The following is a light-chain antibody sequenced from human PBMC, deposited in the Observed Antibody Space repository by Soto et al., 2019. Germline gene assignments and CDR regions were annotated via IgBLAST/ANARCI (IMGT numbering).Light chain of an antibody. CDR1: QDIINY. V-gene: IGKV1-27*01. CDR2: AAS. Sequence: DIPMTQSPSSLSASVGDRVTITCRASQDIINYLAWYQQKPGRAPNLLVYAASTLQSGVSSRFSGSGSGTDFTLTISNLQPEDVATYYCQKYNSAPFTFGPGTKLEIK. J-gene: IGKJ2*01. CDR3: QKYNSAPFT.